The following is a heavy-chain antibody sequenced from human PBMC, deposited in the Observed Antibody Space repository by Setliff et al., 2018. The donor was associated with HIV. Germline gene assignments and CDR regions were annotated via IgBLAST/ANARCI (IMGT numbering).Heavy chain of an antibody. CDR1: GGSFTGYY. D-gene: IGHD3-3*01. CDR3: AREGARITIFGVVTALWYFDL. J-gene: IGHJ2*01. CDR2: IDHSGST. V-gene: IGHV4-34*01. Sequence: NPSETLSLTCAVYGGSFTGYYWSWIRQPPGKGLEWIGEIDHSGSTNYNPSLKSRVTISLDTSKNQFSLKLSSVTAADTAVYYCAREGARITIFGVVTALWYFDLWGRGTLVTVSS.